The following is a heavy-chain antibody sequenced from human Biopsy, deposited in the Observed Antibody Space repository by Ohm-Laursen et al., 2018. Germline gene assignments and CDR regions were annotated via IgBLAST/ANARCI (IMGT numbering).Heavy chain of an antibody. CDR3: ARGSFAPDF. V-gene: IGHV3-11*01. CDR1: GFTVYNNY. CDR2: ISSRTNTI. Sequence: SLRLSCSAPGFTVYNNYMTWIRQAPGKGLKWVSYISSRTNTIYYADSVKGRFTISRDNAKNSLYLQMNRLRAEDTAVYYCARGSFAPDFWGQGTLVTVSS. J-gene: IGHJ4*02. D-gene: IGHD2/OR15-2a*01.